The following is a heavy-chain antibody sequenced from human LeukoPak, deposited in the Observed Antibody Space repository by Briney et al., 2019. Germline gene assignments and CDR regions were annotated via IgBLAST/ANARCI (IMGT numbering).Heavy chain of an antibody. CDR1: GFTFSSYA. D-gene: IGHD6-19*01. CDR3: AKKRTPVAGTNYFDY. Sequence: GGSLRLSCAASGFTFSSYAMSWVRQAPGKGLEWVSAVSAGGDNTYYAESVKGRFTISRDSSKNTVYLQMNSLRVEDTARYYCAKKRTPVAGTNYFDYWGQGTRVTVSS. CDR2: VSAGGDNT. V-gene: IGHV3-23*01. J-gene: IGHJ4*02.